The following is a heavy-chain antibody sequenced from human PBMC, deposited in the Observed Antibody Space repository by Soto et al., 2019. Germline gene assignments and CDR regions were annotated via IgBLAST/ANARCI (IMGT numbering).Heavy chain of an antibody. CDR2: ISCDGSSK. CDR3: ARDAFSGSDRAYHGIDD. V-gene: IGHV3-30-3*01. D-gene: IGHD1-26*01. CDR1: GFTFITYA. J-gene: IGHJ6*02. Sequence: GGSLRLSCAASGFTFITYAIHWVRQAPGKGLEWVAVISCDGSSKYYADSVKGRFTISRDNSKNMLYLQMNSLRAEDTAVYYFARDAFSGSDRAYHGIDDWGQGTTVTVSS.